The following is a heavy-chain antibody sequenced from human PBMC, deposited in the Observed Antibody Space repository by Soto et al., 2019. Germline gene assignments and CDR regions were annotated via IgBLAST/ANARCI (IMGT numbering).Heavy chain of an antibody. Sequence: QVQLVQSGAEVKKPGASVRISCKASGYTFTDYYLHWVRQAPGQGLEWMGIMNPSGGVTSYAQKFQGRVAVTRDTSTSTVKMQLSSLRSEDTAVYYCASSEAVPTTTYYYWYIDVWGKGTTVTVSS. CDR3: ASSEAVPTTTYYYWYIDV. J-gene: IGHJ6*03. CDR2: MNPSGGVT. D-gene: IGHD2-2*01. V-gene: IGHV1-46*03. CDR1: GYTFTDYY.